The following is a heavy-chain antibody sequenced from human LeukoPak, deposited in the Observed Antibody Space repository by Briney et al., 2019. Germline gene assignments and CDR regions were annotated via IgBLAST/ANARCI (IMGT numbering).Heavy chain of an antibody. CDR3: ARGRNGASYYDFWSGYYLSFWFDP. J-gene: IGHJ5*02. CDR2: IYYSGST. Sequence: PSQTLSLTCTVSGGSISSGGYYWSWIRQHPGTGLEWIGYIYYSGSTYYNPSLKSRVTISVDTSKNQFSLKLSSVTAADTAVYYCARGRNGASYYDFWSGYYLSFWFDPWGQGTLVTVSS. D-gene: IGHD3-3*01. CDR1: GGSISSGGYY. V-gene: IGHV4-31*03.